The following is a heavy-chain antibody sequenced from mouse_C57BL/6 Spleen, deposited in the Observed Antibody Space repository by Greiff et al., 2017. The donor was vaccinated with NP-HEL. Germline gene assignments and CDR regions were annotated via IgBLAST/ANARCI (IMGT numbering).Heavy chain of an antibody. CDR3: ARSGKNWDVPLRY. V-gene: IGHV1-69*01. D-gene: IGHD4-1*01. CDR2: IDPSDSYT. J-gene: IGHJ2*01. CDR1: GYTFTSYW. Sequence: VQLQQPGAELVMPGASVKLSCKASGYTFTSYWMHWVKQRPGQGLEWIGEIDPSDSYTNYNQKFKGKSTLTVDKSSSTAYMQLSSLTSEDSAVYYCARSGKNWDVPLRYWGQGTTLTVSS.